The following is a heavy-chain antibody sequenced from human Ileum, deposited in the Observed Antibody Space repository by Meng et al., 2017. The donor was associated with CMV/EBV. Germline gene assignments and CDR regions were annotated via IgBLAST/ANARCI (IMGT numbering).Heavy chain of an antibody. V-gene: IGHV4-4*07. J-gene: IGHJ4*02. CDR3: ARGPGASTREGFDY. CDR2: FYRIDTY. CDR1: GGSVKNYY. Sequence: GPGTVQTSGPRSLPWPVSGGSVKNYYWGWFRQSAGKGLEWIGRFYRIDTYNYHPSLDSRVTMSLDTSKNQFSLNLRSVTAADTATYYCARGPGASTREGFDYWGLGTLVTVSS. D-gene: IGHD1-26*01.